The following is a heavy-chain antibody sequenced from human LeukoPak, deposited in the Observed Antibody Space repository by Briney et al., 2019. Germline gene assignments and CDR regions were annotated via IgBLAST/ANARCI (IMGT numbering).Heavy chain of an antibody. CDR1: SASISSSRYY. D-gene: IGHD5-24*01. V-gene: IGHV4-39*01. CDR3: ARAVEMSTIHPGFDF. CDR2: IYYSWST. Sequence: SETLSLTCTVSSASISSSRYYWGWIRQSPGKGLEWLGSIYYSWSTYYNPSLKSRVTISVDTSKNQVSLNLTSVTAADTAVYYRARAVEMSTIHPGFDFWGQGALVTVSS. J-gene: IGHJ4*02.